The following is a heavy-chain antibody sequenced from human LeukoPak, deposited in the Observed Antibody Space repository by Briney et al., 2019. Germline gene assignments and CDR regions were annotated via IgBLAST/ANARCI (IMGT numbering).Heavy chain of an antibody. CDR3: ARGPLTMIVVVITKRRGFDI. CDR2: INHSGST. D-gene: IGHD3-22*01. CDR1: GGSISSSNW. Sequence: SETLSLTCAVSGGSISSSNWWNWVRQPPGKGLEWIGEINHSGSTNYNPSLKSRVTISVDTSKNQFSLKLSSVTAADTAVYYCARGPLTMIVVVITKRRGFDIWGQGTMVTVSS. J-gene: IGHJ3*02. V-gene: IGHV4-4*02.